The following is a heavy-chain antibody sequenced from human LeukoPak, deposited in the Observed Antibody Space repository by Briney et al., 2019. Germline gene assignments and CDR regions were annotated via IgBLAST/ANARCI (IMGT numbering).Heavy chain of an antibody. CDR3: ASSSGYDFWSGYYFDY. J-gene: IGHJ4*02. Sequence: GGSLRLSCAASGFTFSSYAMHWVRQAPGKGLEWVAVISYDGSNKYYADYVKGRFTISRDNSKNTLYLQMNSLRAEDTAVYYCASSSGYDFWSGYYFDYWGQGTLVTVSS. D-gene: IGHD3-3*01. V-gene: IGHV3-30*04. CDR2: ISYDGSNK. CDR1: GFTFSSYA.